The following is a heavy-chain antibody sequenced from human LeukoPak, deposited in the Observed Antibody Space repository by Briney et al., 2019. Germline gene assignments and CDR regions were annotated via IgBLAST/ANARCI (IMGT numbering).Heavy chain of an antibody. J-gene: IGHJ3*02. V-gene: IGHV1-18*01. CDR1: GYTFTNYA. CDR2: ISAYNGNT. Sequence: ASVKVYCKASGYTFTNYAMNWVQQAPGQGLDSMGWISAYNGNTELAQKFQGRVTLATDASTSTAYVELRSLTSDDTAVYFCARGGSRSRRGDDAFDIWGQGTMVTVSS. D-gene: IGHD3-10*01. CDR3: ARGGSRSRRGDDAFDI.